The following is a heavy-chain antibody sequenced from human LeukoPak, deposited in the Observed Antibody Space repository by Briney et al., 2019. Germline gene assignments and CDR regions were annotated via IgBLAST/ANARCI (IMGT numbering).Heavy chain of an antibody. Sequence: GASVKVSCKASGYTFTSNALGWVRQAPGQGLEWMGWINTNTGNPTYAQGFTGRFVFSLDTSVSTAYLQISSLKAEDTAVYYCARDQSSSWSNYYYMDVWGKGTTVTVS. CDR3: ARDQSSSWSNYYYMDV. CDR1: GYTFTSNA. CDR2: INTNTGNP. D-gene: IGHD6-13*01. J-gene: IGHJ6*03. V-gene: IGHV7-4-1*02.